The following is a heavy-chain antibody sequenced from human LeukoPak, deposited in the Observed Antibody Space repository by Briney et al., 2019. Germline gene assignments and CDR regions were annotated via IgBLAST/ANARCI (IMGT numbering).Heavy chain of an antibody. CDR1: GFTVSSNY. CDR3: ARAQDNWNDDWFDP. D-gene: IGHD1-1*01. V-gene: IGHV3-66*01. CDR2: IYSGGST. J-gene: IGHJ5*02. Sequence: GGSLRLSCAASGFTVSSNYMSWVRQAPGKGLEWVSVIYSGGSTYYADSVKGRFTISRDNSKDTLYLQMNSLRAEDTAVYYCARAQDNWNDDWFDPWGQGTLVTVSS.